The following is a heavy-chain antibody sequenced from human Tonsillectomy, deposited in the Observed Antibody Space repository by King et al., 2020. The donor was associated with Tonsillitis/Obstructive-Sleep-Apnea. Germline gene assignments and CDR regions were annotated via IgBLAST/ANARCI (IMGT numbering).Heavy chain of an antibody. V-gene: IGHV1-46*01. CDR3: ARRGSPADYSDTTFDY. J-gene: IGHJ4*02. CDR2: INPSGGST. Sequence: QSQLVQSGAEVKKPGASVKVSCKASGYTFTSYYIHWVRQAPGQGLEWMGIINPSGGSTSYAQKFQGRVTMTRDTSTSTVYMELSSLRSEDTAVYYCARRGSPADYSDTTFDYWGQGTLVTVSS. D-gene: IGHD4-17*01. CDR1: GYTFTSYY.